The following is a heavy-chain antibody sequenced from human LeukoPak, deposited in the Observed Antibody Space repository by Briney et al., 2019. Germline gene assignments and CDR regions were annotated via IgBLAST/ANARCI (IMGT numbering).Heavy chain of an antibody. Sequence: GGSLNLPWTPCGSTFTNLAMNVARQAPGKGLDWVSLISGSTGSTYYADSVKGRFSISRDNSKNTVYLQMNSLRVEDTAVYYLAKGPVSAIVRATTLDYWGQGTLVTVSS. D-gene: IGHD1-26*01. J-gene: IGHJ4*02. CDR1: GSTFTNLA. CDR3: AKGPVSAIVRATTLDY. CDR2: ISGSTGST. V-gene: IGHV3-23*01.